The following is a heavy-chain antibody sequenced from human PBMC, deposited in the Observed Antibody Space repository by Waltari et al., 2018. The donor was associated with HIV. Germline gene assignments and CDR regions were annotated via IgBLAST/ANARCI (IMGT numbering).Heavy chain of an antibody. CDR1: GFTFSSYW. CDR3: ARGGFYGSGSKVN. Sequence: EVQLVESGGGLVQPGGSLRLSCAASGFTFSSYWMSWVRQAPGKGLKGVANIKQDGSEKYYVDAVNGRFTISRDNAENSLYLQMNSLRAEDTAVYYCARGGFYGSGSKVNWGQGTLVTVSS. D-gene: IGHD3-10*01. V-gene: IGHV3-7*04. CDR2: IKQDGSEK. J-gene: IGHJ4*02.